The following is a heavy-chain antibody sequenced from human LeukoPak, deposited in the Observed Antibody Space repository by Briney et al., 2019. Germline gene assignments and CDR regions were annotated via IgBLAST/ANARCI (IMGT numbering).Heavy chain of an antibody. CDR2: ISSSSSTI. J-gene: IGHJ4*02. CDR3: MAESSSPWEGY. V-gene: IGHV3-48*04. CDR1: GFTFSSYI. Sequence: GGSLRLSCAASGFTFSSYIMNWVRQAPGKGLEWVSYISSSSSTIYYADSVKGRFTLSRDNAKNSLYLQMNSLRAEDTAVYYCMAESSSPWEGYWGQGTLVTVSS. D-gene: IGHD6-6*01.